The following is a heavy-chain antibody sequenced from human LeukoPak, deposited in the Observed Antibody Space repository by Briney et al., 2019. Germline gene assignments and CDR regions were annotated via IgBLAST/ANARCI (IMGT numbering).Heavy chain of an antibody. CDR3: ARGLNSGSYGPVKNWFDP. Sequence: GASVKVSCKASGYTFTGYYMHWVRRAPGQGLEWMGWINPNSGGTNYAQKFQGRVTMTRDTSISTAYMELSRLRSDDTAVYYCARGLNSGSYGPVKNWFDPWGQGTLVTVSS. D-gene: IGHD1-26*01. CDR1: GYTFTGYY. J-gene: IGHJ5*02. V-gene: IGHV1-2*02. CDR2: INPNSGGT.